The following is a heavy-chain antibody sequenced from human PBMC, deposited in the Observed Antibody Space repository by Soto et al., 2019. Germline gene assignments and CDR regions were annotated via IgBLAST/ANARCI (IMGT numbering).Heavy chain of an antibody. Sequence: GWSLRLSCAVSGITFSTHAMTWVRQAPGKGLEWVSTVSSSGYSTYEAESVKGRFTISRGNSKNTVYLQMNSLRADDTAVYYCAKEIYSTSGSYFYYHGLDVWGQGTTVTVYS. CDR2: VSSSGYST. J-gene: IGHJ6*02. V-gene: IGHV3-23*01. CDR3: AKEIYSTSGSYFYYHGLDV. CDR1: GITFSTHA. D-gene: IGHD1-26*01.